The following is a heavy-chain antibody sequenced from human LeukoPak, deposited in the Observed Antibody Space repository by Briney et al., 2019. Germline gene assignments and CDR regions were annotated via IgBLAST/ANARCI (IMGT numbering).Heavy chain of an antibody. CDR3: ARKRGHVSETASTNWGAV. D-gene: IGHD7-27*01. V-gene: IGHV3-30-3*02. J-gene: IGHJ6*04. CDR1: APSVSATT. CDR2: ISNDGRNK. Sequence: GGSPRLALAEWAPSVSATTVHGARHAPGKGLEWVAVISNDGRNKYAGSVKGRFTISRDNSKNPQSLRMNQLPADDQAVYCDARKRGHVSETASTNWGAVWGKGATVTVSS.